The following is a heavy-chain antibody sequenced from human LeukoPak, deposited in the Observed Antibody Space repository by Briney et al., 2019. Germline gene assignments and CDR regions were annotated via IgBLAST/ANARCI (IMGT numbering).Heavy chain of an antibody. Sequence: ASVKVSCKASGYTFTGYYLHWVRQAPGQGLEWMGWINPNSGGTNYAQKFQGRVTMTRDTSISTAYMELSRLRSDDTAVYYCASHSSGWYEYYFENWGQGTLVTVSS. J-gene: IGHJ4*02. CDR2: INPNSGGT. V-gene: IGHV1-2*02. D-gene: IGHD6-19*01. CDR3: ASHSSGWYEYYFEN. CDR1: GYTFTGYY.